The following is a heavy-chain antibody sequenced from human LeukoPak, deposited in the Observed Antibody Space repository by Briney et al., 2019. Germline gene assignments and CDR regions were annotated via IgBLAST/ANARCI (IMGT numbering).Heavy chain of an antibody. D-gene: IGHD6-19*01. Sequence: GGSLRLSCAASGFTFSSYWMSWVRQAPGKGLEWVANIKQDGSEKYYVDSVKGRFTISRDNAKNSLYLQMNSLRAEDTAVYYCAGQYSSGWYNAFDIWGQGTMVTVSS. CDR1: GFTFSSYW. J-gene: IGHJ3*02. V-gene: IGHV3-7*01. CDR2: IKQDGSEK. CDR3: AGQYSSGWYNAFDI.